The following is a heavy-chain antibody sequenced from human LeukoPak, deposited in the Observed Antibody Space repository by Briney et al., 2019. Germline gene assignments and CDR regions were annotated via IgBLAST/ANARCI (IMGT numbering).Heavy chain of an antibody. CDR3: ARGVSVRGVMGD. Sequence: SVKVSCKASGGTFSSYAISWVRQAPGQGLEWMGGIIPIFGTADYAQKFQGRVTITTDESTSTAYMELSSLRSEDTAVYYCARGVSVRGVMGDWGQGTLVTVSS. J-gene: IGHJ4*02. CDR1: GGTFSSYA. CDR2: IIPIFGTA. D-gene: IGHD3-10*01. V-gene: IGHV1-69*05.